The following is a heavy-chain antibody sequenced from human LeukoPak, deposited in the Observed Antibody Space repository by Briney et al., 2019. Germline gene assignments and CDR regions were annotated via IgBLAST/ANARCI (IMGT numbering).Heavy chain of an antibody. V-gene: IGHV4-61*01. Sequence: SETLSLTCTVSGGSVSSGSYYWSWIRQPPGKGLEWIGYIYYSGSTNYNPSLKSRVTISVDTSKNQFSLKLSSVTAADTAVYYCARSREYSSGWVRAPYYYYGMDVWGQGTTVTVSS. CDR3: ARSREYSSGWVRAPYYYYGMDV. CDR1: GGSVSSGSYY. CDR2: IYYSGST. J-gene: IGHJ6*02. D-gene: IGHD6-19*01.